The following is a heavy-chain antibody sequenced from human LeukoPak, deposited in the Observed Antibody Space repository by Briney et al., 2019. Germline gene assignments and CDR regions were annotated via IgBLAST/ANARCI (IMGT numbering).Heavy chain of an antibody. D-gene: IGHD6-25*01. J-gene: IGHJ1*01. V-gene: IGHV3-33*01. CDR3: VRGALYSSVRAEYFQV. CDR1: GFSFSNYG. CDR2: IWYDGSSV. Sequence: PGRSLRLSCAASGFSFSNYGMHWVRQAPGKGLEWVAVIWYDGSSVYYADSVKGRFTISRDNSRNTLHLQVNSLRAEDTAVYYCVRGALYSSVRAEYFQVWGQGTLVTVSS.